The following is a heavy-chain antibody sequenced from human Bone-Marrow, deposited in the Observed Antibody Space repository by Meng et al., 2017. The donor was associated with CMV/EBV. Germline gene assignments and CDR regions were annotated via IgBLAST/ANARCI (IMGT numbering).Heavy chain of an antibody. D-gene: IGHD3-3*01. CDR3: ARQASDFWSGYYTSRAWFDP. Sequence: GESLKISCKGSGYSFTSYRIGWVRQMPGKGLEWMGIIYPGDSDTRYSPSFQGQVTISADKSISTAYLQWSSLKASDTAMYYCARQASDFWSGYYTSRAWFDPWGQGTLVTVSS. J-gene: IGHJ5*02. V-gene: IGHV5-51*01. CDR1: GYSFTSYR. CDR2: IYPGDSDT.